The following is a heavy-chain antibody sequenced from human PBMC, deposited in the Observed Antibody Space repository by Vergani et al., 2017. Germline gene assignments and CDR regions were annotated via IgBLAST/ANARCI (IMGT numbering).Heavy chain of an antibody. CDR1: GFTSAGYA. J-gene: IGHJ5*02. Sequence: EVQLEESGGGLVLPGRSLRLSCVASGFTSAGYAMHWVRQAPGKGLEWVSGISWNSNSIGYADSVKGRFTISIDNAKNSLYLQMNSLRVEDTALYYCAKDLGTSSGGGWFDPWGQGTLVTVSS. D-gene: IGHD6-6*01. V-gene: IGHV3-9*02. CDR2: ISWNSNSI. CDR3: AKDLGTSSGGGWFDP.